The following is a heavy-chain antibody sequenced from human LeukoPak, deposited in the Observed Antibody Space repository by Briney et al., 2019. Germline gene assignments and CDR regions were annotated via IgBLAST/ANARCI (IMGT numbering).Heavy chain of an antibody. V-gene: IGHV3-30*03. CDR3: ARSGSGWYGAPRGAFDI. CDR2: ISYDGSNK. J-gene: IGHJ3*02. CDR1: GFTFSSYG. D-gene: IGHD6-19*01. Sequence: GGSLRLSCAASGFTFSSYGMHWVRQAPGKGLEWVAVISYDGSNKYYADSVKGRFTISRDNSKNTLYLQMNSLRAEDTAVYYCARSGSGWYGAPRGAFDIWGQGTMVTVSS.